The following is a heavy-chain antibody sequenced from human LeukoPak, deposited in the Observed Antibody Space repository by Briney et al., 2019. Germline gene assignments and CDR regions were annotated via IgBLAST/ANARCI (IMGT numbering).Heavy chain of an antibody. CDR2: ISGSGGST. CDR3: AKDRRGGGGWYQLFSRLDAFDI. J-gene: IGHJ3*02. CDR1: GFTFSSYA. Sequence: GGSLRLSCAASGFTFSSYAMSWVRQAPGKGLEWVSAISGSGGSTYYADSVKGRFTISRDNSKNALYLQMNSLRAEDTAVYYCAKDRRGGGGWYQLFSRLDAFDIWGQGTMVTVSS. V-gene: IGHV3-23*01. D-gene: IGHD2-2*01.